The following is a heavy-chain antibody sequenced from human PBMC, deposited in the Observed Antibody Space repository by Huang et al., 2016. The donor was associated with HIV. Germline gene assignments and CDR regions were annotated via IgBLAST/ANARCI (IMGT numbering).Heavy chain of an antibody. Sequence: QLQLQESGPGLVKPSETLSLTCSVSGGSINSSSTYWGWIRQPPGKGLEWIGSFHYGGTTYYNPSLKSRLTISVDTSKNRFSLKLSSVTAADTAVYYCASLGPLVHTETNYWGQGVLVTVSS. J-gene: IGHJ4*02. CDR1: GGSINSSSTY. D-gene: IGHD5-18*01. V-gene: IGHV4-39*01. CDR3: ASLGPLVHTETNY. CDR2: FHYGGTT.